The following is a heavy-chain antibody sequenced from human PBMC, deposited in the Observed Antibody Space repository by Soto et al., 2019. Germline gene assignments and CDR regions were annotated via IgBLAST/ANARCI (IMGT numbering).Heavy chain of an antibody. CDR2: ISWAGGST. J-gene: IGHJ6*01. D-gene: IGHD2-15*01. V-gene: IGHV3-43*01. CDR1: GFTLNDYT. Sequence: EGTLRRSCAVSGFTLNDYTMHWVRPAPGKSLEWVSRISWAGGSTYYADSVKGRFTISRGNSKNSLYLQMNSLRSEDTALYYCAKDMAFHCSGGCCYADYDIDVWRRESTVTV. CDR3: AKDMAFHCSGGCCYADYDIDV.